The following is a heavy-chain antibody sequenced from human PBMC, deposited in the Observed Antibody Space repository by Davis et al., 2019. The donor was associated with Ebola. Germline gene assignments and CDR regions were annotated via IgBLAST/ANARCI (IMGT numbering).Heavy chain of an antibody. J-gene: IGHJ4*02. D-gene: IGHD4-17*01. CDR3: TMTTVMVDY. Sequence: AGSLRLSCAASGFTFSGSAMHWVRQASGKGLEWVGRIRSKANSYATAYAASVKGRFTISRDDSKNTAYLQMNSLKTEDTAVYYCTMTTVMVDYWGQGTLVTVSS. V-gene: IGHV3-73*01. CDR2: IRSKANSYAT. CDR1: GFTFSGSA.